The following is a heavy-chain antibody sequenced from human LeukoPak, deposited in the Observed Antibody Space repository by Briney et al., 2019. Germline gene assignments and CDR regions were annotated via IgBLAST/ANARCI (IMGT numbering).Heavy chain of an antibody. J-gene: IGHJ5*02. CDR2: MNPNSGNT. D-gene: IGHD6-13*01. CDR1: GYTFTSYD. V-gene: IGHV1-8*02. CDR3: ASQGYNSSGTNGGQNWFDP. Sequence: ASVKVSCKASGYTFTSYDTNWVRQATGQGLEWMGWMNPNSGNTGYAQKFQGRVTMTRNTSISTAYMELSSLRSEDTAVYYCASQGYNSSGTNGGQNWFDPWGQGTLVTVSS.